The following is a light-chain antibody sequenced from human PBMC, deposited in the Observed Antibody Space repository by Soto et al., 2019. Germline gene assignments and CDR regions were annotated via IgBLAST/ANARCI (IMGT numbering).Light chain of an antibody. CDR1: QSVTYD. V-gene: IGKV3D-15*01. CDR2: GAS. CDR3: QQYNRWPFT. Sequence: EIVLTQSPGTMSLSTGERATRSCRASQSVTYDQLAWYRQTPGQAPRLLIYGASSRAAGIPDRFSGSGSGTVFTLTISSLQSGDFAVYYCQQYNRWPFTFGPGTKVDIK. J-gene: IGKJ3*01.